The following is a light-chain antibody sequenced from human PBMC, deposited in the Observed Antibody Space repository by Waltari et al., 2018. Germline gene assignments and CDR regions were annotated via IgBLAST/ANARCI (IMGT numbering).Light chain of an antibody. CDR2: VNSDGSH. J-gene: IGLJ3*02. CDR3: QTGGHGTWV. CDR1: RGHSSTV. V-gene: IGLV4-69*01. Sequence: QLVLTQSPSASASLRAPAKLTCTPRRGHSSTVIAGPPQQPEKGPRYLMKVNSDGSHSKGDEIPDRFSGSSSGTERDLTISSLQSEDEADYYCQTGGHGTWVFGGGTKLTVL.